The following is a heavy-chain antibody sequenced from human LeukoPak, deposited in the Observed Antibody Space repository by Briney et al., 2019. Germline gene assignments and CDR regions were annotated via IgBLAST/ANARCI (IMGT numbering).Heavy chain of an antibody. D-gene: IGHD2-15*01. CDR2: TYYSGST. J-gene: IGHJ4*02. CDR3: ARVSCSGGSCYRVDY. Sequence: SETLSLTCTVSGGSISRYYWSWIRQPPGKGLEWIGYTYYSGSTNYNPALKSRVTISVDTSKNQFSLKLSSVTAADTAVYYCARVSCSGGSCYRVDYWGQGTLVTVSS. V-gene: IGHV4-59*01. CDR1: GGSISRYY.